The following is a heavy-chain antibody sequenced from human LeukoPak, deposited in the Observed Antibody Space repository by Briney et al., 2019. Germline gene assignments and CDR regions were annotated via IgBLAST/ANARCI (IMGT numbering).Heavy chain of an antibody. J-gene: IGHJ4*02. CDR3: ARESETSGWYDY. CDR1: GFIFDNYA. Sequence: GGTLRLSCAAPGFIFDNYAIHWVRQAPGKGLEWVSLISGDGGSTFYADSVRGRFTISRDNTRKSLSLQMSSLRSEDTALYYCARESETSGWYDYWGQGTLVTVSS. V-gene: IGHV3-43*02. D-gene: IGHD6-19*01. CDR2: ISGDGGST.